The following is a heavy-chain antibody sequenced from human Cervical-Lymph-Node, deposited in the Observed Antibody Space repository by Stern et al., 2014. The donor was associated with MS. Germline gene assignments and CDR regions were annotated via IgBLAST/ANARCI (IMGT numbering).Heavy chain of an antibody. CDR1: GHTFA. V-gene: IGHV1-3*04. CDR3: TSLSGPLDS. J-gene: IGHJ5*01. D-gene: IGHD3-10*01. CDR2: IITGNGDT. Sequence: VQLEESGAEVKKPGASVKVSCKASGHTFAVHWVRQATGQRLEWMGRIITGNGDTNYSQKFQGRVTITRDTFASTAYMELRSLRSEDTAVYYCTSLSGPLDSWGQGTLVTVSS.